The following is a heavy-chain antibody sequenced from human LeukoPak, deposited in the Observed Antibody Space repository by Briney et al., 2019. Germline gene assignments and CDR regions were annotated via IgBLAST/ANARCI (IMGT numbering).Heavy chain of an antibody. Sequence: SETLSLTCTVSGGSISSYYWSWIRQPPGKGLEWIGYIYYSGSTNYNPSLKSRVTISVDTSKNQFSLKLSSVTAADTAVYYCARARWLPLYFDYWGQGTLVTVSS. CDR3: ARARWLPLYFDY. CDR2: IYYSGST. J-gene: IGHJ4*02. D-gene: IGHD5-12*01. CDR1: GGSISSYY. V-gene: IGHV4-59*12.